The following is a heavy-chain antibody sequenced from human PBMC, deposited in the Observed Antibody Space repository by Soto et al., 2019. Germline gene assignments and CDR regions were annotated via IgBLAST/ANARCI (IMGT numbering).Heavy chain of an antibody. CDR2: ITGSGGDT. CDR3: AKGSASTRPYFFDY. Sequence: GGSLRLSCAASGFTFYDYVMSWVRQAPGKGLEWVSAITGSGGDTYYADSVKGRFTITRDQSKNTLYLHMLSLRAEDTAFYYCAKGSASTRPYFFDYWGQGTLVTVSS. CDR1: GFTFYDYV. V-gene: IGHV3-23*01. D-gene: IGHD3-9*01. J-gene: IGHJ4*02.